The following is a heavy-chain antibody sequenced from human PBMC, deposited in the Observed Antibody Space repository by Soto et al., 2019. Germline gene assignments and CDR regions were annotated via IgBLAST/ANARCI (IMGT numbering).Heavy chain of an antibody. J-gene: IGHJ4*02. D-gene: IGHD1-26*01. CDR2: IVVGSGNT. CDR3: AASPWEPSYYFAY. V-gene: IGHV1-58*01. Sequence: GASVKVSCKASGFTFASSAVQWVRQARGQRLEWIGWIVVGSGNTNYAQKFQERVTITRDMSTSTANMELSSLRSEDTAVYYCAASPWEPSYYFAYWGQGTLVTVSS. CDR1: GFTFASSA.